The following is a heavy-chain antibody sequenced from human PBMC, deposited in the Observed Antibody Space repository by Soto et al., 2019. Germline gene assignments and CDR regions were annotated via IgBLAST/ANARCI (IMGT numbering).Heavy chain of an antibody. Sequence: WETLSLTCTVSGGSVSNSNYYWGWIRQSPGKGLEWIGSVYYRGRSYSKSSVKSRVTISVDTSKNQFSLNLNSVTASDTAVYYCVSQRTSVLTQAYFDYWGPGALVTVSS. V-gene: IGHV4-39*01. CDR2: VYYRGRS. J-gene: IGHJ4*02. CDR1: GGSVSNSNYY. D-gene: IGHD2-8*01. CDR3: VSQRTSVLTQAYFDY.